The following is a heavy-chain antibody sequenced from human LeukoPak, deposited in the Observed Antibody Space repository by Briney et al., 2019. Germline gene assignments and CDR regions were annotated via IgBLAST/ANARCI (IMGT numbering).Heavy chain of an antibody. J-gene: IGHJ4*02. Sequence: ASVKVSCKASGYTYTSYGISWVRQAPGQGLEWMGWINPNSGGTNYAQKFQGRVTMTRDTSISTAYMELSRLRSDDTAVYYCARDSGYSSLYYFDYWGQGTLVTVSS. CDR2: INPNSGGT. D-gene: IGHD5-18*01. V-gene: IGHV1-2*02. CDR1: GYTYTSYG. CDR3: ARDSGYSSLYYFDY.